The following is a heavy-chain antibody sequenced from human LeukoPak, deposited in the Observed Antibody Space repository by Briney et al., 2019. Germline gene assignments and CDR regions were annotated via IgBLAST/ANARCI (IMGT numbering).Heavy chain of an antibody. CDR1: GYSISSSNW. CDR3: ARQGGSFAFDI. D-gene: IGHD1-26*01. J-gene: IGHJ3*02. CDR2: IYYSGST. V-gene: IGHV4-28*01. Sequence: SETLSLTCAVSGYSISSSNWWGWIRQPPGKGLEWIGYIYYSGSTYYNPSLKSRVTMSVDTSKNQFSLKLNSVTAADTAVYYCARQGGSFAFDIWGQGTMVTVSS.